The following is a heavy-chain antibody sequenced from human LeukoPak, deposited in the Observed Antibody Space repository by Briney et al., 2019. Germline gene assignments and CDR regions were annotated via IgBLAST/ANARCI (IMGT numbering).Heavy chain of an antibody. D-gene: IGHD2-8*01. V-gene: IGHV5-51*01. CDR2: IYPGDSDT. CDR3: ARLGYCTNGVCYTLDY. Sequence: GESLQISCQGSGYSFTSYWIGWVRQMPGKGLEWMGIIYPGDSDTRYIPSFQGQVTISADKSISTAYLQWSGLKASDTAMYYCARLGYCTNGVCYTLDYWGQGTLVTVSS. J-gene: IGHJ4*02. CDR1: GYSFTSYW.